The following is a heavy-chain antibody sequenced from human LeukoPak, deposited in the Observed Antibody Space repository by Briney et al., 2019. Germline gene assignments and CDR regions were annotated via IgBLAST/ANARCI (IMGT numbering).Heavy chain of an antibody. CDR2: ISSSSSYI. CDR3: ARGSDTAMVDY. Sequence: GGSLRLSCAASGFTFSSYSMNWVRQAPGKGLEWVSSISSSSSYIYYADSVNGRFTISRDNAKNSLYLQMNSLRAEDAAVYYCARGSDTAMVDYWGQGTLVTVSS. V-gene: IGHV3-21*01. CDR1: GFTFSSYS. J-gene: IGHJ4*02. D-gene: IGHD5-18*01.